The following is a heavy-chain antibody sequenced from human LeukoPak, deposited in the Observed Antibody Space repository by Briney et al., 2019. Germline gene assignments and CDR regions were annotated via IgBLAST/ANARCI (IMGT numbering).Heavy chain of an antibody. CDR2: ISSSSSYI. D-gene: IGHD6-13*01. Sequence: PGGSLRLSCAASGFTFSSYSMNWVRQAPGKGLEWVSSISSSSSYIYYADSVKGRFTISRDNAKNSLYLQMNSLRAEDTAVYYCARDFLSGWQRVVRGWFDSWGQGTLVTVSS. V-gene: IGHV3-21*01. CDR1: GFTFSSYS. J-gene: IGHJ5*01. CDR3: ARDFLSGWQRVVRGWFDS.